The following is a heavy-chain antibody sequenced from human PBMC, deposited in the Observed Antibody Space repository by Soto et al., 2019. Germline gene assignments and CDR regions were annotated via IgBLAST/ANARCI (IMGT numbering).Heavy chain of an antibody. CDR1: GFTFSDYY. D-gene: IGHD1-7*01. J-gene: IGHJ5*02. Sequence: GGSLRLSCAASGFTFSDYYMSWIRQAPGKGLEWVSYISSSGSTIYYADSVKGRFTISRDNAKNSLYLQMNSLRAEDTAVYYCARVKPRYNWNYEAPTWGQGTLVTVSS. CDR2: ISSSGSTI. V-gene: IGHV3-11*01. CDR3: ARVKPRYNWNYEAPT.